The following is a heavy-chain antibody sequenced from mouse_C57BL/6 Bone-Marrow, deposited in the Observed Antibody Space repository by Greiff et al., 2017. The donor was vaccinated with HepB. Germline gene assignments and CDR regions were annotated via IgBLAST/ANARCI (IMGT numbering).Heavy chain of an antibody. CDR2: INPSSGYT. CDR3: ARSDGTTVVAFDY. V-gene: IGHV1-4*01. CDR1: GYTFTSYT. J-gene: IGHJ2*01. Sequence: QVQLKQSGAELARPGASVKMSCKASGYTFTSYTMHWVKQRPGQGLEWIGYINPSSGYTKYNQKFKDKATLTADKSSSTAYMQLSSLTSEDSAVYYCARSDGTTVVAFDYWGQGTTLTVSS. D-gene: IGHD1-1*01.